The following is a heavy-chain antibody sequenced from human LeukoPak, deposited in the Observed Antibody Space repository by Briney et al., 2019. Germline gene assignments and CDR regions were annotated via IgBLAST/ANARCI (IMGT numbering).Heavy chain of an antibody. V-gene: IGHV1-69*06. CDR3: ARTSMVRGVIMWAFGI. Sequence: SVKVSCKASGGTFSSYAISWVRQAPGQGLEWMGGIIPIFGTANYAQKFQGRVTITADKSTSTAYMELSSLRSEDTAVYYCARTSMVRGVIMWAFGIWGQGTMVTVSS. J-gene: IGHJ3*02. D-gene: IGHD3-10*01. CDR1: GGTFSSYA. CDR2: IIPIFGTA.